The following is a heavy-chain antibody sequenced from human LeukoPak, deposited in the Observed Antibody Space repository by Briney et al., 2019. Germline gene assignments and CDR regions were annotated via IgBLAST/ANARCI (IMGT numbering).Heavy chain of an antibody. V-gene: IGHV3-33*01. CDR1: GFTFSSYG. CDR2: IWYDGRNK. J-gene: IGHJ4*02. D-gene: IGHD6-13*01. Sequence: PGGSLRLSCAASGFTFSSYGMHWVRQAPGKGLEWVAVIWYDGRNKYYADSVKGRFTISRDNPKNTLYLQMNSLRAEDTAVYYCARDPAIAATKYYFDYWGQGTLVTVSS. CDR3: ARDPAIAATKYYFDY.